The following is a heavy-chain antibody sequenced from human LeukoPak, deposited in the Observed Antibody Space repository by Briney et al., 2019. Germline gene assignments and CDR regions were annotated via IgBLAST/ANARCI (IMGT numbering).Heavy chain of an antibody. V-gene: IGHV1-2*02. CDR1: GYTFTSYA. J-gene: IGHJ5*02. CDR2: INPNSGGT. D-gene: IGHD3-10*01. Sequence: ASVKVSCKASGYTFTSYAMNWVRQAPGQGLEWMGWINPNSGGTNYAQKFQGRVTMTRDTSISTAYMELSRLRSDDTAVYYCARALRGASRITMVRGVSSNWFDPWGQGTLVTVSS. CDR3: ARALRGASRITMVRGVSSNWFDP.